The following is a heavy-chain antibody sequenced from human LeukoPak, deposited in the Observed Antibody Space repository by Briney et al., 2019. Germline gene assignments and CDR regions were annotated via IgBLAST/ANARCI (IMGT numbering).Heavy chain of an antibody. CDR1: GYTFTGYY. CDR2: INPNSGGT. J-gene: IGHJ6*02. V-gene: IGHV1-2*02. D-gene: IGHD5-12*01. Sequence: ASVKVSCKASGYTFTGYYMHWVRQAPGQRLEWMGWINPNSGGTNYAQKFQGRVTMTRDTSISTAYMELSRLRSDDTAVYYCARAEWLQTLYGMDVWGQGTTVTVSS. CDR3: ARAEWLQTLYGMDV.